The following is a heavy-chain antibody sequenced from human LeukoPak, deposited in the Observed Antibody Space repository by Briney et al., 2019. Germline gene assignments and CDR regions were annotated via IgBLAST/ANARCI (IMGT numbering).Heavy chain of an antibody. CDR2: MQSDGSGI. Sequence: GGSLILSCAASGFTFSASWMSWVRQAPGKALEWVANMQSDGSGIAYADSVRGRFTISRDNAKNSLFLQMTSLTAADTAVYFCARIAAVGSRQFDSWGQGTLVTVSS. V-gene: IGHV3-7*05. D-gene: IGHD6-13*01. CDR3: ARIAAVGSRQFDS. J-gene: IGHJ4*02. CDR1: GFTFSASW.